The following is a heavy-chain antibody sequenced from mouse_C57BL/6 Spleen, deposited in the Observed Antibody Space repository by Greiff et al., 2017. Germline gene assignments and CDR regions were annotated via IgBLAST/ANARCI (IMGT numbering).Heavy chain of an antibody. V-gene: IGHV1-82*01. CDR2: IYPGDGDT. Sequence: QVQLKQSGPELVKPGASVKISCKASGYAFSSSWMNWVKQRPGKGLEWIGRIYPGDGDTNYNGKFKGKATLTADKSSSTAYMQLSSLTSEDSAVYFCAREGLYDYGFAYWGQGTLVTVSA. D-gene: IGHD2-4*01. CDR3: AREGLYDYGFAY. CDR1: GYAFSSSW. J-gene: IGHJ3*01.